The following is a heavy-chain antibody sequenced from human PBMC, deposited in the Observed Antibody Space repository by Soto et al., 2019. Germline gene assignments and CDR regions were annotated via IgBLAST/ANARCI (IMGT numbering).Heavy chain of an antibody. D-gene: IGHD3-22*01. Sequence: GGSLRLSCAASGFTFSSYAMHWVRQAPGKGLEWVAVISYDGSNKYYADSVKVRFTISRDNSKNTLYLQMNSLRAEDTAVYYCARFPYYYDSSGYDYWGQGTLVTVSS. CDR3: ARFPYYYDSSGYDY. V-gene: IGHV3-30-3*01. J-gene: IGHJ4*02. CDR1: GFTFSSYA. CDR2: ISYDGSNK.